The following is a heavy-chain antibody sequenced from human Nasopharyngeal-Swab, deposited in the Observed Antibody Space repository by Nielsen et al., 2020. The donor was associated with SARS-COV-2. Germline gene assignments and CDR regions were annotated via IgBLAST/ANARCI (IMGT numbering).Heavy chain of an antibody. CDR2: IKSKTDGGTT. D-gene: IGHD6-19*01. CDR3: TTGRYSSGWRGKTYYSDY. Sequence: WIRQPPGKGLEWVGRIKSKTDGGTTDYAAPVKGRFTISRDDSKNTLYLQMNSLKTEDTAVYYCTTGRYSSGWRGKTYYSDYWGQGTLVTVSS. V-gene: IGHV3-15*01. J-gene: IGHJ4*02.